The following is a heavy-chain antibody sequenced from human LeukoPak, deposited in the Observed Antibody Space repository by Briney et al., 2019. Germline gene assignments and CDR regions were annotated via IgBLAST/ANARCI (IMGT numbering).Heavy chain of an antibody. CDR3: ASPFSGDYFSWFDY. V-gene: IGHV3-23*01. Sequence: PGGSLRLSCAASGFTLSSYAMSWVRQAPGKGLEWVSAISGIGGNTYYADSVKGRFTISRDNSKNTLYLQMNGLRAEDTAVYYCASPFSGDYFSWFDYWGQGTLVTVSS. D-gene: IGHD4-17*01. CDR1: GFTLSSYA. CDR2: ISGIGGNT. J-gene: IGHJ4*02.